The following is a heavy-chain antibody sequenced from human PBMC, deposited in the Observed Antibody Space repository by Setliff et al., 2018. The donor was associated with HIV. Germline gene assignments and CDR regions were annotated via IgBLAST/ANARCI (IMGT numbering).Heavy chain of an antibody. Sequence: ASVKVSCKASGGTFSSYAISWVRQAPGQGLEWMGGIIPILGIANYAQKFQGRVTITADESTSTAYMELSSLRSEDTAVYYCARAGHYGDYVNWGQGTLVTVSS. D-gene: IGHD4-17*01. J-gene: IGHJ4*02. CDR1: GGTFSSYA. V-gene: IGHV1-69*10. CDR2: IIPILGIA. CDR3: ARAGHYGDYVN.